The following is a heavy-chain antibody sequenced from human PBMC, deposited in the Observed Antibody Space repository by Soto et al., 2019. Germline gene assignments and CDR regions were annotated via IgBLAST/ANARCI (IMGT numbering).Heavy chain of an antibody. D-gene: IGHD6-13*01. CDR2: IYYSGST. CDR1: GGSISSYY. V-gene: IGHV4-59*01. CDR3: ARPTGGYSSSRYWFDP. J-gene: IGHJ5*02. Sequence: SETLSLTCTVSGGSISSYYWSWIRQPPGKGLEWIGYIYYSGSTNYNPSFKSRFTISVDTSKNQLSLKLNTVTAADTAVYYCARPTGGYSSSRYWFDPWGQGTLVTVSS.